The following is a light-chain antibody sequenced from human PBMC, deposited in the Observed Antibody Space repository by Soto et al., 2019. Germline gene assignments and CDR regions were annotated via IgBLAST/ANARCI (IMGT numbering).Light chain of an antibody. CDR2: GAS. CDR3: QQYNNWPRT. CDR1: QSVSSN. V-gene: IGKV3-15*01. Sequence: EIVMTQSPATLSVSPGERATLSCRASQSVSSNLAWYQQKPGQAPRLLIYGASTRATGIAARFSGSGSGTEFTLTISSLQSEDFAVYYCQQYNNWPRTFGQGNKV. J-gene: IGKJ1*01.